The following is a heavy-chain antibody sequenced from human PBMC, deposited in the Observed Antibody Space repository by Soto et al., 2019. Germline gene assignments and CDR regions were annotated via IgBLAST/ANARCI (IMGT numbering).Heavy chain of an antibody. V-gene: IGHV4-39*01. CDR1: GGSISSSNYY. J-gene: IGHJ2*01. CDR2: TYYRGST. Sequence: SETLSLTCTVPGGSISSSNYYWAWVRQPPGKGLEWIGSTYYRGSTYDNPSLKSRVTLSVDTSKNQFSLHLRSVTAADTAVYYCALFCSSGGCQFTTYWYFDLWGRGTLVTVSS. CDR3: ALFCSSGGCQFTTYWYFDL. D-gene: IGHD2-15*01.